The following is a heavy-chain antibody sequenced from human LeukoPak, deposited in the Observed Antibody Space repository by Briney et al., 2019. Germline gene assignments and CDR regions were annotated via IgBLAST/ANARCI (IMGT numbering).Heavy chain of an antibody. V-gene: IGHV1-18*01. J-gene: IGHJ4*02. CDR1: GGTFSSYG. CDR3: ARDRWVITFGGVIAY. Sequence: ASVKVSCKASGGTFSSYGISWVRQAPGQGLEWMGWISAYNGNTNYAQKLQGRATMTTDTSTSTAYMELRSLRSDDTAVYYCARDRWVITFGGVIAYWGQGTLVTVSS. D-gene: IGHD3-16*02. CDR2: ISAYNGNT.